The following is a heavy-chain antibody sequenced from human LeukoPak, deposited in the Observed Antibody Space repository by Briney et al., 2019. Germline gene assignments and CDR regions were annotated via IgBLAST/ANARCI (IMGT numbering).Heavy chain of an antibody. CDR2: ISSSSSYI. V-gene: IGHV3-21*01. CDR3: ARRAPSHDFDD. Sequence: GGSLRLSCAASGFTFSRHSMNWVRQAPGKGLEWVSSISSSSSYIYYADSVKGRFTISRDNAKNSLYLQMNSLRVEDTALYYCARRAPSHDFDDWGQGTLVTVSS. CDR1: GFTFSRHS. J-gene: IGHJ4*02.